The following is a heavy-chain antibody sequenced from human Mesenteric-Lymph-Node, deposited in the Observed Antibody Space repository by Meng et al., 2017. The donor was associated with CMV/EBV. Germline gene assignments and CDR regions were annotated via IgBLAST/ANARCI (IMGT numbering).Heavy chain of an antibody. CDR3: AKEGSGLTIFGVATDY. J-gene: IGHJ4*02. CDR2: IRYDGSNK. CDR1: GFTFSSYG. V-gene: IGHV3-30*02. D-gene: IGHD3-3*01. Sequence: GESLKISCAASGFTFSSYGMHWVRQAPGKGLEWVAFIRYDGSNKYYADSVKGRFTISRDNSKNTLYLQMNSLRAEDTAVYYCAKEGSGLTIFGVATDYWGQGTLVTVSS.